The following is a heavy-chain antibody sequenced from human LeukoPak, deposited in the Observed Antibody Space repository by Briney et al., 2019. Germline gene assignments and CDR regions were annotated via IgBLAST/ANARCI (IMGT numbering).Heavy chain of an antibody. CDR2: ISSSSSYI. V-gene: IGHV3-21*01. D-gene: IGHD3-22*01. CDR3: TTRVPDSSGYFDY. CDR1: GFTFSSYS. J-gene: IGHJ4*02. Sequence: GGSLRLSCAASGFTFSSYSMNWVRQAPGKGLEWVSSISSSSSYIYYADSVKGRFTISRDNAKNSLYLQMNSLRAEDTAVYYCTTRVPDSSGYFDYWGQGTLVTVSS.